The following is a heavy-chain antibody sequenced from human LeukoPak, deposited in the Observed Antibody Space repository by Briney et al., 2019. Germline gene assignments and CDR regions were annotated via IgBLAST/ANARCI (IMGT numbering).Heavy chain of an antibody. CDR2: INTDGTST. Sequence: GGSLRLSCAASGFTFTDYWMHWVRQAPGKGLVWVSRINTDGTSTKYAESVKGRITISRDNARNTVYLQMNSLRAEDTAVYYCARARYSYTGIIDYWGQGTLVTVSS. CDR3: ARARYSYTGIIDY. J-gene: IGHJ4*02. V-gene: IGHV3-74*01. CDR1: GFTFTDYW. D-gene: IGHD5-18*01.